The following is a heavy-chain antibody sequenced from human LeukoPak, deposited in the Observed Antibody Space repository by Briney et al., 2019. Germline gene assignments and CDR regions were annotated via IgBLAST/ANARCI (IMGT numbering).Heavy chain of an antibody. CDR1: GGSISYYY. D-gene: IGHD3-16*02. CDR3: ATSPGYYDYVWGSYRPKYYFDY. Sequence: SETLSLTCTVSGGSISYYYWSWIRQPPGKGLEWIGYIYYSGSTNYNPSLKSRVTISVATSKNQFSLKLNSVTAADTAVYYCATSPGYYDYVWGSYRPKYYFDYWGQGTLVTVSA. CDR2: IYYSGST. V-gene: IGHV4-59*01. J-gene: IGHJ4*02.